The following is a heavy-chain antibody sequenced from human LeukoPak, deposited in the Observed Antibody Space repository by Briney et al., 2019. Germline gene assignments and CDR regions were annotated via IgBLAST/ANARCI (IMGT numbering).Heavy chain of an antibody. V-gene: IGHV3-23*01. J-gene: IGHJ4*02. CDR3: AKAEREWLARRGGFQDY. CDR1: GFTFSSYA. Sequence: GGSLRLSRAASGFTFSSYAMSWVRQAPGKGLEWVSAISGSGGSTYYADSVKGRFTISRDNSKNTLYLQMNSLRAEDTAVYYCAKAEREWLARRGGFQDYWGQGTLVTVSS. D-gene: IGHD6-19*01. CDR2: ISGSGGST.